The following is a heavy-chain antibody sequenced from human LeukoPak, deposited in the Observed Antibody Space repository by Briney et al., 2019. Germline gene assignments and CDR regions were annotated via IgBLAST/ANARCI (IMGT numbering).Heavy chain of an antibody. CDR2: INPNSGGT. Sequence: ASVKVSCKASGYTFTGYYMHWVRQAPGQGLEWMGWINPNSGGTNYAQKFQGRVTMTRDTSISTAYMELSRLRPDDTAVYYCARVLRRENWFDPWGQGTLVTVSS. D-gene: IGHD3-16*01. CDR1: GYTFTGYY. CDR3: ARVLRRENWFDP. V-gene: IGHV1-2*02. J-gene: IGHJ5*02.